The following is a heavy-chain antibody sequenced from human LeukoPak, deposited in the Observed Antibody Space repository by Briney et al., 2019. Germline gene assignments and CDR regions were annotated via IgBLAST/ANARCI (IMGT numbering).Heavy chain of an antibody. Sequence: ASVTVSCTSSGYTFTGYYMHWVRQAPGQGLEWMGWINPNSGGTNYAQKFQGRVTITRDTSISTAYMELSRQISDDTAVYYCARDSEWKGYYYGWGSYYIHFDYWGQGTLVTVSS. J-gene: IGHJ4*02. CDR3: ARDSEWKGYYYGWGSYYIHFDY. CDR1: GYTFTGYY. CDR2: INPNSGGT. V-gene: IGHV1-2*02. D-gene: IGHD3-10*01.